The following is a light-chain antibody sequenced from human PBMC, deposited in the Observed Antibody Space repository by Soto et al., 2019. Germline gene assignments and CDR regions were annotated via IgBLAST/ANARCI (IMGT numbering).Light chain of an antibody. J-gene: IGKJ2*01. Sequence: EIVLTQSPSTLSVSPGERATITCRASQSISSYLAWYQQKPGKAPKLLIYDASNLATGIPARFSGSGSGTDFTLTISSLEPEDIAVYYCQQCSDWPFTFGGGTKLEIK. CDR1: QSISSY. CDR3: QQCSDWPFT. CDR2: DAS. V-gene: IGKV3-11*01.